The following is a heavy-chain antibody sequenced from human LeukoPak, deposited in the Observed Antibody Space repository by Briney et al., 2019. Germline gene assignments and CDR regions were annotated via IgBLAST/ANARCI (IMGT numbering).Heavy chain of an antibody. V-gene: IGHV3-48*03. CDR1: GFTFSSYE. Sequence: GGSLRLSCAASGFTFSSYEMNWVRQAPGKGLEWVSYISSSGSTIYYADSVKGRFTISRDNAKNSLYLQMNSLRAEDTAVYYCATYSSRGVDYWGQGTLVTVSS. D-gene: IGHD6-13*01. CDR2: ISSSGSTI. J-gene: IGHJ4*02. CDR3: ATYSSRGVDY.